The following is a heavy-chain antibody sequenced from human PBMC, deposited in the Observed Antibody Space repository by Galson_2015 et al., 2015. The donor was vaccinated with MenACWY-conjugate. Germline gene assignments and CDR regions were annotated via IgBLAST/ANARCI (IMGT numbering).Heavy chain of an antibody. CDR1: GFTFDDYA. D-gene: IGHD3-10*01. CDR3: ARRGLRTFYYMDV. J-gene: IGHJ6*03. CDR2: IIWNGEST. V-gene: IGHV3-20*04. Sequence: RLSCAASGFTFDDYATIWVRQRPGKGLEWVSSIIWNGESTNYADSVKGRFTISRDNAKNSLYLQMHSLRAEDTGLYYCARRGLRTFYYMDVWGKGATVTVSS.